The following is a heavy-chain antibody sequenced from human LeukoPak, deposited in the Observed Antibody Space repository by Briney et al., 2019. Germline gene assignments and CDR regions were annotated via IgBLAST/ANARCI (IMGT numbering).Heavy chain of an antibody. Sequence: SETLSLTCTVYGGSFSGYYWSWIRQPPGKGLEWIGEINHSGSTNYNPSLKSRVTISVDTSENQFSLKLSSVTAADTAVYYCARHVVRGVIIHRNWFDPWGQGTLVTVSS. D-gene: IGHD3-10*01. CDR3: ARHVVRGVIIHRNWFDP. V-gene: IGHV4-34*01. J-gene: IGHJ5*02. CDR1: GGSFSGYY. CDR2: INHSGST.